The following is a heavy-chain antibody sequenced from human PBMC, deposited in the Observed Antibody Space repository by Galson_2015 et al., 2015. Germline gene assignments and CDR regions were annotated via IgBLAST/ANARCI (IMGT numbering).Heavy chain of an antibody. D-gene: IGHD5-18*01. CDR1: GFTFSSYV. V-gene: IGHV3-23*01. Sequence: SLRLSCAASGFTFSSYVMSWVRQAPGKGLEWVSAISGSGESTYYADSVKGRLTVSRDNSKNTLYLQMNSLRAEDTAVYYCAKDRLGEYSYRLFHYSGQATLVTVSS. CDR2: ISGSGEST. CDR3: AKDRLGEYSYRLFHY. J-gene: IGHJ4*02.